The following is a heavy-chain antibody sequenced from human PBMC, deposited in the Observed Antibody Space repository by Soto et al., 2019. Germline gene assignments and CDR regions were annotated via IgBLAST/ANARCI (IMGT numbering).Heavy chain of an antibody. V-gene: IGHV3-23*01. J-gene: IGHJ4*02. CDR2: ISGSGGST. CDR1: GFTFSSYA. D-gene: IGHD4-17*01. Sequence: EVQLLESGGGLVQPGGSLRLSCAASGFTFSSYAMSWVRQAPGKGLEWVSAISGSGGSTYYADSVKGRFTISRDNSKNTLYLQMNSLRAGDTAVYYCAKKASGTTVSPWYFDYWCQGTLVTVSS. CDR3: AKKASGTTVSPWYFDY.